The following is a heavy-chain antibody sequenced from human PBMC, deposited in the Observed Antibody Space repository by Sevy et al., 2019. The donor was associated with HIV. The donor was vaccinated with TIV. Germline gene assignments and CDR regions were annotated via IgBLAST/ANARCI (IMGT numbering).Heavy chain of an antibody. CDR3: TRDDPYYYDSSGYLALDY. V-gene: IGHV3-49*03. J-gene: IGHJ4*02. D-gene: IGHD3-22*01. Sequence: GESLKISCTASGFTFGDYAMSWFRQAPGKGLEWVGFIRSKAYGGTTEYAASVKGRFTISRDDSKSIAYLQMNSLKTEDTAVYYCTRDDPYYYDSSGYLALDYWGQRTLVTVSS. CDR2: IRSKAYGGTT. CDR1: GFTFGDYA.